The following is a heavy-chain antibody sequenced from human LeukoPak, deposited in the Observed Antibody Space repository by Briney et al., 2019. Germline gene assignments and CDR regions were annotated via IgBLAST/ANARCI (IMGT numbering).Heavy chain of an antibody. Sequence: GGSLRLSCAASGFTFSNYGMHWVRQAPGKGLEWVAVIWYDGSNKYYADSVKGRFAISRDNSKNTLYLQMNSLRAEDTAVYYCARGRLSSGYYQYYFDYWGQGTLVTVSS. J-gene: IGHJ4*02. V-gene: IGHV3-33*01. CDR2: IWYDGSNK. CDR1: GFTFSNYG. CDR3: ARGRLSSGYYQYYFDY. D-gene: IGHD3-22*01.